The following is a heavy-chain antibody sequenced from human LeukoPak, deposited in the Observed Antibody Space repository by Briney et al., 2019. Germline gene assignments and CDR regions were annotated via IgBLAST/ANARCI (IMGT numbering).Heavy chain of an antibody. CDR2: IYHSGIT. J-gene: IGHJ3*02. V-gene: IGHV4-38-2*02. CDR3: ASRYYYGSGSLADDAFDI. Sequence: SETLSLTCTVSDYSISSGYGYYWGWIRQPPGKGLEWIGNIYHSGITYYNHFNSSLKSRVTISVDTSKNQFSLKLSSVTAADTAVYYCASRYYYGSGSLADDAFDIWGQGTMVTVSS. D-gene: IGHD3-10*01. CDR1: DYSISSGYGYY.